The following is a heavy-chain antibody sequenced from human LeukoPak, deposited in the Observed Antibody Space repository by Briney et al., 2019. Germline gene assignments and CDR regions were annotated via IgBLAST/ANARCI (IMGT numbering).Heavy chain of an antibody. D-gene: IGHD3-3*01. V-gene: IGHV4-38-2*01. CDR2: IYHSGST. CDR1: GYSISSGYY. J-gene: IGHJ5*02. CDR3: ARVSRFWSGDSFDP. Sequence: PSETLSLTCAVSGYSISSGYYWGWIRQPPGKGLEWIGSIYHSGSTYYNPSLKSRVTMSVDTSKNQFSLKLSSVTAADTAVYYCARVSRFWSGDSFDPWSQGTLVTVSS.